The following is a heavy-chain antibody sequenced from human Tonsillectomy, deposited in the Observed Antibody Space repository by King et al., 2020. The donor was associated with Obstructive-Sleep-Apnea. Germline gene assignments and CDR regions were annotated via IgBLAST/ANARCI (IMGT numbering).Heavy chain of an antibody. J-gene: IGHJ6*02. D-gene: IGHD2-15*01. CDR3: ARGGSGHLHYYYYGLDV. CDR2: LNSGGST. CDR1: GFTVSSNY. V-gene: IGHV3-66*01. Sequence: EVQLVESGGGLVQPGGSLRLSCAASGFTVSSNYMTWVRQAPGKGLEWVSLLNSGGSTYYADSVKGRFTISRDNSKSTVYLQMNSLRAEDTAVYYCARGGSGHLHYYYYGLDVWGQGTTVTVSS.